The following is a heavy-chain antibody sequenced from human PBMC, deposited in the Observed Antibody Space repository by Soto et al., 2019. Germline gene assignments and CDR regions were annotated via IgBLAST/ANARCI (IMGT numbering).Heavy chain of an antibody. CDR1: GYTFTSYY. J-gene: IGHJ4*02. CDR3: ARQLAYCGGDCCTEPVDY. D-gene: IGHD2-21*02. CDR2: INRNSGDT. Sequence: QAQLVQSGAEVKKPGASVKVSCEASGYTFTSYYMHWVRQAPGQGLEWMGWINRNSGDTKYAQKLRGRVTMTRDTSITTAYMEVKMLTSDDTAVYYCARQLAYCGGDCCTEPVDYWGQGTLVTVSS. V-gene: IGHV1-2*02.